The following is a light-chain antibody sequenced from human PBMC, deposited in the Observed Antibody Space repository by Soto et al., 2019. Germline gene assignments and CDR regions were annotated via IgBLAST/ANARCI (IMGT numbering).Light chain of an antibody. CDR1: STNIGAGYD. V-gene: IGLV1-40*01. CDR3: HSYDSSLSHVV. Sequence: QSVLTQPPSVSGAPGQRVAISYTGSSTNIGAGYDVHWYQQLPGTAPKLLIYGNSNRPSGVPDRFSGSKSGTSASLAITGLQPKDEADYYCHSYDSSLSHVVFGGGTKLTVL. J-gene: IGLJ2*01. CDR2: GNS.